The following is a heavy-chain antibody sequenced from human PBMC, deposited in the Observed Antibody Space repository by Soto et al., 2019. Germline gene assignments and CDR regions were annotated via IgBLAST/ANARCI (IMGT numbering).Heavy chain of an antibody. Sequence: SETLSLTCTVSGGSISSSSYFWGWIRQPPGKGLEWIGSLYFSGSTYYNPSLKSRVTISVDTSKIHFSLNLSSVTAADTAVYYCASTMGGYCSGGTCPHDYWGQGTLVTVSS. J-gene: IGHJ4*02. CDR3: ASTMGGYCSGGTCPHDY. V-gene: IGHV4-39*02. CDR2: LYFSGST. D-gene: IGHD2-15*01. CDR1: GGSISSSSYF.